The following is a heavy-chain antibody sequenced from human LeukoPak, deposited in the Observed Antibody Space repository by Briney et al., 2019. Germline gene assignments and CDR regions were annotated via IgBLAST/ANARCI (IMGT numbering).Heavy chain of an antibody. CDR2: IYTSGST. V-gene: IGHV4-4*07. CDR1: GGSISSYY. D-gene: IGHD2-15*01. CDR3: ARLRYCSGGSCYYYGMDV. Sequence: SETLSLTCTVSGGSISSYYWSWIRQPAGKGLEWIGRIYTSGSTNYNPSLKSRVTMSVDTSKNQFSLKLSSVTAADTAVYYCARLRYCSGGSCYYYGMDVWGQGTTVTVSS. J-gene: IGHJ6*02.